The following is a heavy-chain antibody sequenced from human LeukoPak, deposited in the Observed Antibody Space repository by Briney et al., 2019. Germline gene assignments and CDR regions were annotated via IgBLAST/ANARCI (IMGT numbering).Heavy chain of an antibody. CDR3: AKRGVVIRVILVGFHKQAYYFDS. Sequence: AGGSLRLSCAVSGITLSNYGMSWVRQAPGKGLEWVAGISDSGGATNYADSVKGRLTISRDNPKNTLYLQMNSLRAEDTAEYFCAKRGVVIRVILVGFHKQAYYFDSWGQGALVTVSS. V-gene: IGHV3-23*01. D-gene: IGHD3-10*01. J-gene: IGHJ4*01. CDR2: ISDSGGAT. CDR1: GITLSNYG.